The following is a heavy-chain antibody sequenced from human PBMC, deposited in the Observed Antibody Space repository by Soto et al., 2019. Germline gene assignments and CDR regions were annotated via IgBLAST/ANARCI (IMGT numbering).Heavy chain of an antibody. D-gene: IGHD2-15*01. CDR3: ARGGGGKLDY. CDR1: GYTFSTYT. V-gene: IGHV1-3*01. J-gene: IGHJ4*02. CDR2: INAGNDNT. Sequence: QVQLVQSGAEVKKPGASVKVSCKASGYTFSTYTMHRVRQAPGQRLECMGWINAGNDNTKYSQKFQGRVTITRDTSASTAYMELSSLRSEDTAVYYCARGGGGKLDYWGQGTLVTVSS.